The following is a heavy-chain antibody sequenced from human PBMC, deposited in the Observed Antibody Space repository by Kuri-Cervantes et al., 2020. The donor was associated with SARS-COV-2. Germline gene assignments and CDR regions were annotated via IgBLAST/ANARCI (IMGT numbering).Heavy chain of an antibody. CDR1: GGSFSGYY. V-gene: IGHV4-59*10. D-gene: IGHD3-22*01. Sequence: ESLKISCAVYGGSFSGYYWSWIRQPAGKGLEWIGRIYTSGSTNYNPSLKGRVTMSVDTSKNQFSLKLSSVTAADTAVYYCARAQDYYDSSGSITLFDYWGQGTLVTVSS. CDR2: IYTSGST. J-gene: IGHJ4*02. CDR3: ARAQDYYDSSGSITLFDY.